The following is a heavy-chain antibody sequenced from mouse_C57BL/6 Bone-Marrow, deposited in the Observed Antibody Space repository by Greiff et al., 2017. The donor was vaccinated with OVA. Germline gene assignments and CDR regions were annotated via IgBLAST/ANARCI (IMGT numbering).Heavy chain of an antibody. Sequence: VQLKQSGPVLVKPGASVKMSCKASGYTFTDYYMNWVKQSHGKSLEWIGVINPYNGGTSYNQKFKGKATLTVDKSSSTAYMELNSLTSEDSAVYYCARSLYYGSSRDYWGQGTTLTVSS. J-gene: IGHJ2*01. V-gene: IGHV1-19*01. CDR1: GYTFTDYY. CDR3: ARSLYYGSSRDY. D-gene: IGHD1-1*01. CDR2: INPYNGGT.